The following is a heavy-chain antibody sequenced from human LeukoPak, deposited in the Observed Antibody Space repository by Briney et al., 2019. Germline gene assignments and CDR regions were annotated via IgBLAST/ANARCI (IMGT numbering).Heavy chain of an antibody. D-gene: IGHD1-26*01. CDR2: INPSGGST. J-gene: IGHJ4*02. Sequence: ASAKVSCKASGYTLTSYYMHWVRQAPGQGLEWMGIINPSGGSTGYAQKFQGRVTMTRDMSTSTVYMELSSLRSEDTAVYYCARRIVGATNPAFDYWGQGTLVTVSS. CDR3: ARRIVGATNPAFDY. V-gene: IGHV1-46*01. CDR1: GYTLTSYY.